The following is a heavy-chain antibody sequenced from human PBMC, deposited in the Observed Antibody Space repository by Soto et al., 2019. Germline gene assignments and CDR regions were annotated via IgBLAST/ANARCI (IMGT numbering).Heavy chain of an antibody. CDR1: GFTFSSYS. J-gene: IGHJ4*02. D-gene: IGHD3-10*01. CDR3: ARGVQPYGSDY. V-gene: IGHV3-48*01. Sequence: EVQLVESGGGLVQPGGSLRLSCAASGFTFSSYSMNWVRQAPGKGLEWVSYISSSSSTIYYADSVKGRFPISRDNAKNSLYLQMNSRRAEDTAVYYCARGVQPYGSDYWGQGTLVTVSS. CDR2: ISSSSSTI.